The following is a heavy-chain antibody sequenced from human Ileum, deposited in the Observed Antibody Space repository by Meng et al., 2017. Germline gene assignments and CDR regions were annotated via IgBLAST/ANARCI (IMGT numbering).Heavy chain of an antibody. V-gene: IGHV1-2*02. CDR1: GYSFTCYF. D-gene: IGHD6-19*01. Sequence: ASVKVSCKASGYSFTCYFMHWVRQAPGQGFEWMGWINPNSGCTNYAQKLQGRVTMTRDTSISTAYMELSRLRSDDTAVYYCTRDSSGWNPFDPWGQGTLVTVSS. J-gene: IGHJ5*02. CDR2: INPNSGCT. CDR3: TRDSSGWNPFDP.